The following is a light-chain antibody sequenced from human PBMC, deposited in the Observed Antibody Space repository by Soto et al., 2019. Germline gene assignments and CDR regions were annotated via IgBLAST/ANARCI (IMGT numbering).Light chain of an antibody. CDR1: QDIRNY. V-gene: IGKV1-33*01. CDR3: QQYDNLPKYT. Sequence: DIQMTQSPSSLSASVGDRVTITCQASQDIRNYLNWYQQKPGKAPNLLIYDASNLQAGVPSRFSGSGSGTDFSFTISIMQPEDAATYYCQQYDNLPKYTFGQGTHLEI. CDR2: DAS. J-gene: IGKJ2*01.